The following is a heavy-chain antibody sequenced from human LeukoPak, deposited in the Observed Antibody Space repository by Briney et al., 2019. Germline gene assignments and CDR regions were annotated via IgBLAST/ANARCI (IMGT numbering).Heavy chain of an antibody. CDR3: ARDGYCSGSSCYDCFAP. CDR1: GYTFTNYG. D-gene: IGHD2-2*03. J-gene: IGHJ5*02. V-gene: IGHV1-18*01. Sequence: ASVKVSCKSSGYTFTNYGISWVGQAPGQGLEGMGWINTDRGNTNYAQKLKGRVTMTTETANRTVYMELRSLRSDDTAVYYCARDGYCSGSSCYDCFAPWGQGTLVAVSS. CDR2: INTDRGNT.